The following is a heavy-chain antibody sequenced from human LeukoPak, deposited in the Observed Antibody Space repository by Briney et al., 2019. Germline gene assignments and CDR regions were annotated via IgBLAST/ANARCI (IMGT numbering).Heavy chain of an antibody. CDR3: ARGRIVGATRPDDYAFDI. V-gene: IGHV1-2*02. CDR1: GYTFTGYY. Sequence: ASVKVSCKASGYTFTGYYMHWVRQAPGQGLEWMGWINPNSGGTNYAQKFQGRVTMTRDTSISTAYMELSRLRSDDTAVYYCARGRIVGATRPDDYAFDIWGQGTMVTVSS. J-gene: IGHJ3*02. D-gene: IGHD1-26*01. CDR2: INPNSGGT.